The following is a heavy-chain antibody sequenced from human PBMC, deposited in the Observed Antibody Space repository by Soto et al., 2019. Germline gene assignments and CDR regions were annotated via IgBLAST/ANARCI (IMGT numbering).Heavy chain of an antibody. D-gene: IGHD6-13*01. CDR3: ARGYRQSGYISSWVFAY. CDR2: MYYSGST. CDR1: GGSINSGGYC. V-gene: IGHV4-31*03. J-gene: IGHJ4*02. Sequence: QVQLRESGPGLVKPSQTLSLTCTVSGGSINSGGYCWNWIRQHPGKGLEWIGYMYYSGSTYYNPFLRSRVIISADTSENHFSLKLSSVTAADTAVYFCARGYRQSGYISSWVFAYWGQGTLVNVSS.